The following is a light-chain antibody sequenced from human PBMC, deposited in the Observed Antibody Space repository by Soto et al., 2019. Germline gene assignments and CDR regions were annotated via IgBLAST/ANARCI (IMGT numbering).Light chain of an antibody. CDR3: QQYDNLPLT. CDR2: DAS. J-gene: IGKJ4*01. CDR1: QDISRY. Sequence: DIAMTQSPSSLSESVGDRVTMPCQASQDISRYLNWYQHKPGKAPKLLIYDASNLETRVPSRFSGSGSGTDFTFTISSLQPEDFATYYCQQYDNLPLTFGGGTKVDIK. V-gene: IGKV1-33*01.